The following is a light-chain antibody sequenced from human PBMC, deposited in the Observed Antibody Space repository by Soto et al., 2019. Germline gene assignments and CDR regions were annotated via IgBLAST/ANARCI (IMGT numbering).Light chain of an antibody. CDR2: GAS. J-gene: IGKJ1*01. V-gene: IGKV1-39*01. CDR1: QSITTS. CDR3: QQRYSLPRT. Sequence: DVQLTQSPSSLSASIGDTVTISCRSSQSITTSVNWYQQKTGKPPALLIYGASALQIGVPHRFSASGSGTDFTLTITSLQHEDFATYYCQQRYSLPRTFGQGPKVHIK.